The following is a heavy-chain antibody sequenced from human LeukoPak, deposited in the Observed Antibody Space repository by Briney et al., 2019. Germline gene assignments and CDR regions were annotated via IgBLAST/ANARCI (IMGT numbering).Heavy chain of an antibody. V-gene: IGHV1-69*13. CDR1: GGTFSSYA. CDR3: ARIREEWAGSYGMDV. J-gene: IGHJ6*02. D-gene: IGHD2-8*01. CDR2: IIPIFGTA. Sequence: GASVNVSCTASGGTFSSYAISWVRQAPGQGLEWMGGIIPIFGTANYAQKFQGRVTITADESTSTAYMELSSLRSEDTAVYYCARIREEWAGSYGMDVWGQGTTVTVSS.